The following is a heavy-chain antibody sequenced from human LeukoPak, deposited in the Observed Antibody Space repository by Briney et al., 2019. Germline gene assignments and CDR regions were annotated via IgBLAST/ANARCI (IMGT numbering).Heavy chain of an antibody. J-gene: IGHJ4*02. Sequence: GGSLRLSCAASGFTLSSYAMSWVRQAPGKGLEWVSAISGSGGSTYYADSVKGRFTISRDNSKNTLYLQMNSLRAEDTAVYYCAKDRNIPGFGDYWGQGTLVTVSS. D-gene: IGHD3-3*01. V-gene: IGHV3-23*01. CDR2: ISGSGGST. CDR1: GFTLSSYA. CDR3: AKDRNIPGFGDY.